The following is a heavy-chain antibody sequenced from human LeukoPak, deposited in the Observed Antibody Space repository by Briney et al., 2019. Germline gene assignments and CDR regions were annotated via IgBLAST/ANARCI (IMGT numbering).Heavy chain of an antibody. Sequence: GASVKVSCKASGYTFTSYYMHWVRQAPGQGLEWMGIINPSGGSTSYAQKFRGRVTITADKSTSTAYMELSSLRSEDTAVYYCARGLYDFWSGYALANWFDPWGQGTLVTVSS. V-gene: IGHV1-46*01. CDR2: INPSGGST. J-gene: IGHJ5*02. CDR3: ARGLYDFWSGYALANWFDP. D-gene: IGHD3-3*01. CDR1: GYTFTSYY.